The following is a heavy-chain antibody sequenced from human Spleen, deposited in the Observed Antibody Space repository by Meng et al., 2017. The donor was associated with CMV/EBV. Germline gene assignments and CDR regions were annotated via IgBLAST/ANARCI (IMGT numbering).Heavy chain of an antibody. V-gene: IGHV3-21*01. D-gene: IGHD5-24*01. CDR2: ISSSSSYI. Sequence: EVQLVESGXXXXXPXXAXXLSCAACGFTFSSYSMNWVRQAPGKGLEWVSSISSSSSYIYYADSVKGRFTISRDNAKNSLYLQMNSLRAEDTAVYYCARDSGGGDGYNYAYYFDYWGQGTLVTVSS. CDR3: ARDSGGGDGYNYAYYFDY. CDR1: GFTFSSYS. J-gene: IGHJ4*02.